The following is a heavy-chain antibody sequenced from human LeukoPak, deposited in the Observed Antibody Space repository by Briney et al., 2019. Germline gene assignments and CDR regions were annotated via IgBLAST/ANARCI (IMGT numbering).Heavy chain of an antibody. D-gene: IGHD2-21*02. Sequence: PGGSLRLSCAASGFIFSSNPMYWVRQAPGKGLEWVSYISDIGTTQHYADSVKGRFTISRDNAKNSLYLQMNSLTAEDTAVYYCARDRSKVTAYDDALDIWGQGTMVIVSS. V-gene: IGHV3-48*04. CDR3: ARDRSKVTAYDDALDI. J-gene: IGHJ3*02. CDR1: GFIFSSNP. CDR2: ISDIGTTQ.